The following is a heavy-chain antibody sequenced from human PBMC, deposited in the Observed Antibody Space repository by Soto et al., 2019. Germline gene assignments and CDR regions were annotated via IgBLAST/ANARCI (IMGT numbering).Heavy chain of an antibody. CDR2: IYSGGPT. V-gene: IGHV3-53*01. D-gene: IGHD3-3*01. CDR3: ERARGFWNGYYYHYYGLDV. J-gene: IGHJ6*02. CDR1: GFTFGDYA. Sequence: GGSLRLSCTASGFTFGDYAMSWFRQAPGKGLEWVSVIYSGGPTYYADSVKGRFTISRDNSKNTLYLQMNSLRAEDTAVYYCERARGFWNGYYYHYYGLDVWGQGTTVTVSS.